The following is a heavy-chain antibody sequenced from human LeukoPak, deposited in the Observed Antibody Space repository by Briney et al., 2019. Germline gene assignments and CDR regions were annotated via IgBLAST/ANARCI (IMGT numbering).Heavy chain of an antibody. D-gene: IGHD2-15*01. V-gene: IGHV3-23*01. CDR3: ARGSSFDGYCSAGACDAGYYDS. Sequence: GGSLRLSCAASGFTFSSYAMNWVRQAPGKGLEWVSTIIGSGGSAYYADSVKGRFTISRDNSKNTLYLQMNSLRAEDTAVYYCARGSSFDGYCSAGACDAGYYDSWGQGTPVTVSS. CDR2: IIGSGGSA. CDR1: GFTFSSYA. J-gene: IGHJ4*02.